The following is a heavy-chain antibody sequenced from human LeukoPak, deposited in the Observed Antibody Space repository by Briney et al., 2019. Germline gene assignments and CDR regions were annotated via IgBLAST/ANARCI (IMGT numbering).Heavy chain of an antibody. Sequence: SETLSLTCTVSGGSISSYYWSWIRQPAGKGLEWIGRIYTSGSTNYNPSLKSRVTMSVDTSKNEFSLKLSSVTAADTAVYYCARVHYYDILTVYYRFDPWGQGTLVTVSS. CDR3: ARVHYYDILTVYYRFDP. J-gene: IGHJ5*02. CDR2: IYTSGST. V-gene: IGHV4-4*07. CDR1: GGSISSYY. D-gene: IGHD3-9*01.